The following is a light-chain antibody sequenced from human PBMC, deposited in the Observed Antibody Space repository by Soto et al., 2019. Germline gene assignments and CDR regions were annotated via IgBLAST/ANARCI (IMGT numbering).Light chain of an antibody. J-gene: IGKJ3*01. Sequence: IGLTQSPGTLSLSPGERATLSCRASQSVSSSYLAWYQQKPGQAPRLLIYGASSRATGIPDRFSGSGSGTDFTLTISRLEPEDFAVYYCQQYGSSLGTFGPGTKVDIK. CDR2: GAS. CDR3: QQYGSSLGT. V-gene: IGKV3-20*01. CDR1: QSVSSSY.